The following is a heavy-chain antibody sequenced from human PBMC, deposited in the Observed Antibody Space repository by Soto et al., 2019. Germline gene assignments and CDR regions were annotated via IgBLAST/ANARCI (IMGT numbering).Heavy chain of an antibody. J-gene: IGHJ3*02. CDR1: GGTFSSYA. D-gene: IGHD3-3*01. CDR3: ASDTRITIFGVVMNRVFDI. Sequence: ASVKVSCKASGGTFSSYAISWVRQAPGQGLEWMGGIIPIFGTANYAQKFQGRVTITADESTSTAYMELSSLRSEDTAVYYCASDTRITIFGVVMNRVFDIWGQGTMVTVSS. CDR2: IIPIFGTA. V-gene: IGHV1-69*13.